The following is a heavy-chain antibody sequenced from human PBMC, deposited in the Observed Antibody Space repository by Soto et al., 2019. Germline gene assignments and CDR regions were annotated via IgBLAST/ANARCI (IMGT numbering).Heavy chain of an antibody. CDR1: GGSFSGYY. Sequence: QVQLQQWGAGLLKPSETLSLTCAVYGGSFSGYYWSWIRQPPGKGLEWIGEINHSGSTNYNPSLKNRVTISVDTSKNQFSLKLSSVTAADTAVYYCARGGNSGYVWWGQGTLVTVSS. V-gene: IGHV4-34*01. CDR2: INHSGST. CDR3: ARGGNSGYVW. J-gene: IGHJ4*02. D-gene: IGHD5-12*01.